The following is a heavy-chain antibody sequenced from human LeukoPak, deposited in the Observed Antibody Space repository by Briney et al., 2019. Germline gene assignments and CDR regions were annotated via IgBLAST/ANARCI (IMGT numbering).Heavy chain of an antibody. Sequence: ASVKVSCKVSGYTLTELSMHWVRQAPGKGLEWMGGFDPEDGETIYAQKFQGRVTMTEDTSTDTAYMELSSLRSEDTAVYYCATDWQDATSGTHGPRLWGQRTLVTVSS. CDR2: FDPEDGET. CDR1: GYTLTELS. J-gene: IGHJ4*02. V-gene: IGHV1-24*01. CDR3: ATDWQDATSGTHGPRL. D-gene: IGHD1-14*01.